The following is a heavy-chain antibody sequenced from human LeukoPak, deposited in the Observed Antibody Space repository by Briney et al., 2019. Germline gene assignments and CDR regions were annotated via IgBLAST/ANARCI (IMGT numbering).Heavy chain of an antibody. CDR3: ARDLKGPYFDY. CDR1: GFTFSSYS. V-gene: IGHV3-21*01. CDR2: ISSSSSYI. J-gene: IGHJ4*02. Sequence: GGSLRLPCAASGFTFSSYSMNWVRQAPGKGLEWVSSISSSSSYIYYADSVKGRLTISRDNAKNSLYLQMNSLRAEDTAVYYCARDLKGPYFDYWGQGTLVTVSS.